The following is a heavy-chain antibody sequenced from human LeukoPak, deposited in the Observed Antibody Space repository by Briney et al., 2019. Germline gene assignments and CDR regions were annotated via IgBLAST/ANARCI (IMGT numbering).Heavy chain of an antibody. V-gene: IGHV3-53*01. CDR1: GFTVSSNY. CDR2: IYSGGST. J-gene: IGHJ3*02. D-gene: IGHD5-18*01. CDR3: ARDFSYPEPGPSDAFDI. Sequence: GGSLRLSCAASGFTVSSNYMSWVRQAPGKGLEWGSVIYSGGSTYYADSVKGRFTISRDNSKNTLYLQMNSLRAEDTAVYYCARDFSYPEPGPSDAFDIWGQGTMVTVSS.